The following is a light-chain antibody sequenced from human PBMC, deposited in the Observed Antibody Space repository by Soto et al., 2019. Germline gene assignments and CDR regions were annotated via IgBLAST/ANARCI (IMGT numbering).Light chain of an antibody. V-gene: IGKV2-30*01. J-gene: IGKJ2*01. CDR2: TVS. CDR3: MQGTYWPNT. Sequence: DVVMTQSPLSLPVILGQPASISCRSSQGLVSSDGNTYLNWFQVRPGQSPRRLIYTVSNRDSGVPDIFGGSWSGTYFTPKISRVEADDVGVYYCMQGTYWPNTFGQGTKLEIK. CDR1: QGLVSSDGNTY.